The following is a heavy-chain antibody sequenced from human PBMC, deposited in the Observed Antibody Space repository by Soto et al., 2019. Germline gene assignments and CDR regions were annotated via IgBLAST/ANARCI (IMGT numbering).Heavy chain of an antibody. CDR3: ARSYYYDSSRYDYSYGMDV. CDR2: IYYSGST. J-gene: IGHJ6*02. CDR1: GGSVSGGSYY. V-gene: IGHV4-61*01. Sequence: SETLSLTCTVSGGSVSGGSYYWSWIRQPPGKGLEWIGYIYYSGSTNYNPSLKSRVTISVDTSKNQFSLKLSSVTAADTAVYYCARSYYYDSSRYDYSYGMDVWGQGTTVT. D-gene: IGHD3-22*01.